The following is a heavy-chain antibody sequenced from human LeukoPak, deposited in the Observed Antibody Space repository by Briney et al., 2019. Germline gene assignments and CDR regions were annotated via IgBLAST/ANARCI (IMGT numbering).Heavy chain of an antibody. D-gene: IGHD7-27*01. J-gene: IGHJ5*02. CDR2: INPSGGST. V-gene: IGHV1-46*01. CDR3: ARGVRSLRLGIVRVSLRTNWFDP. CDR1: GYTFTSYY. Sequence: ASVKVSCKASGYTFTSYYMHWVRQAPGQGLEWMEIINPSGGSTSYAQKFQGRVTMTRDTSTSTVYMELSSLRSEDTAVYYCARGVRSLRLGIVRVSLRTNWFDPWGQGTLVTVSS.